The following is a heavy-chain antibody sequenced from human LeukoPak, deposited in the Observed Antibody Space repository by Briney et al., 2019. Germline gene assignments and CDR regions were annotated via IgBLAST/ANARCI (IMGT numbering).Heavy chain of an antibody. D-gene: IGHD1-1*01. Sequence: SETLSLTCTVSGGSISSYYWGWIRQPPGKGLEWIGSIYYSGSTYYNPSLKSRVTISVDTSKNQFSLKLSSVTAADTAVYYCASSGQLLKYYYYMDVWGKGTTVTVSS. CDR3: ASSGQLLKYYYYMDV. CDR1: GGSISSYY. J-gene: IGHJ6*03. V-gene: IGHV4-39*07. CDR2: IYYSGST.